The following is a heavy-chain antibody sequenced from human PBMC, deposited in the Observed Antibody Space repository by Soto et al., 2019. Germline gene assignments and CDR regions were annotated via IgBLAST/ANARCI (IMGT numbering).Heavy chain of an antibody. V-gene: IGHV6-1*01. Sequence: SQTLSLTCAMSGDSVSSNSATWNWIRQSPSRGLEWLGRTYYRSRWYNDYAVSVKSRITIDPDTSKNQFSLKLSSVTAADTAVYYCARLDNWNYGVWYFDLWGRGTLVTVSS. J-gene: IGHJ2*01. D-gene: IGHD1-7*01. CDR1: GDSVSSNSAT. CDR3: ARLDNWNYGVWYFDL. CDR2: TYYRSRWYN.